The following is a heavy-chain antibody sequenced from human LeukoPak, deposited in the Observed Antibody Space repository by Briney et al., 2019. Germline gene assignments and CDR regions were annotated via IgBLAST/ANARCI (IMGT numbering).Heavy chain of an antibody. V-gene: IGHV4-61*01. CDR1: GYSISSGYY. Sequence: SETLSLTCTVSGYSISSGYYWGWIRQPPGKGLEWIGYIYYSGSTNYNPSLKSRVTISVDTSKNQFSLKLSSVTAADTAVYYCARGVGPMVRGALFDYWGQGTLVTVSS. CDR2: IYYSGST. CDR3: ARGVGPMVRGALFDY. D-gene: IGHD3-10*01. J-gene: IGHJ4*02.